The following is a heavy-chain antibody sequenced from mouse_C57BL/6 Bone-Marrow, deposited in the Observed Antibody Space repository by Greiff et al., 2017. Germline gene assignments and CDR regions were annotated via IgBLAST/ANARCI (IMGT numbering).Heavy chain of an antibody. CDR1: GFTFSSYG. D-gene: IGHD1-1*01. J-gene: IGHJ4*01. Sequence: EVQVVESGGDLVKPGGSLTLSCAASGFTFSSYGMSWVRQTPDKRLAWVATISSGGSYTYYPDSVKGRFTISSDNAKNTLYLQMSSLKSGDTAMYYFARRDYGSSTYYAMDYWGQGTSVTVSS. CDR3: ARRDYGSSTYYAMDY. V-gene: IGHV5-6*01. CDR2: ISSGGSYT.